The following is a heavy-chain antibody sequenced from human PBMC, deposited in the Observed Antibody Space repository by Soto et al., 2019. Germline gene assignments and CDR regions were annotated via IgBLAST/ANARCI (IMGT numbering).Heavy chain of an antibody. Sequence: WRSLRRSCSSSAFTRSISAGNWFRQAPRKDLEWVSYISDSGDRTYYADSVKGRFTISRDRSKNTVSLQMDSLRAEDTAVYYCAKDRGIIVKAGDAFDVWGQGTKVTVSS. V-gene: IGHV3-23*01. CDR2: ISDSGDRT. CDR3: AKDRGIIVKAGDAFDV. CDR1: AFTRSISA. J-gene: IGHJ3*01. D-gene: IGHD3-16*02.